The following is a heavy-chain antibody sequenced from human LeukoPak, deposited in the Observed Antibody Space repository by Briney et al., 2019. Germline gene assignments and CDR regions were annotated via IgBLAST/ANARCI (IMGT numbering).Heavy chain of an antibody. CDR3: ARTEESGYSYRYFGYYYYMDV. J-gene: IGHJ6*03. D-gene: IGHD5-18*01. CDR1: GGSISSSNYY. V-gene: IGHV4-39*07. Sequence: SETLSLTCTVSGGSISSSNYYWGWIRQPPGKGLEWIGNIYDSGSTYYNPSLKSRVTISVDTSKNQFSLKLSSVAAADTAVYYCARTEESGYSYRYFGYYYYMDVWGKGTTVTVSS. CDR2: IYDSGST.